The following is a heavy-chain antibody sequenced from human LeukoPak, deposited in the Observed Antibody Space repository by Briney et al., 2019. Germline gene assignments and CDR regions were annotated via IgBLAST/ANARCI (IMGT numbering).Heavy chain of an antibody. CDR2: IYDSGNT. J-gene: IGHJ4*02. CDR3: ARGHGDYLAVFDY. V-gene: IGHV4-59*12. Sequence: SETLSLTCTVSDGSIRNSYWNWIRQPPGKGLEWIGYIYDSGNTNYNPSLKSRVTMSLDTSKNQFSLKLSSVTAADTAMYYCARGHGDYLAVFDYWGQGTLVTVSS. D-gene: IGHD4-17*01. CDR1: DGSIRNSY.